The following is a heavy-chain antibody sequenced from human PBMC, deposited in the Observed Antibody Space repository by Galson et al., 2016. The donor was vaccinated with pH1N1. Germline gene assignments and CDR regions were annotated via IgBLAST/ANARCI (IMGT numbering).Heavy chain of an antibody. CDR2: ISRSGSTI. D-gene: IGHD6-19*01. CDR1: GFAFSSYE. CDR3: ARPAEQQWLVILPFGY. J-gene: IGHJ4*02. V-gene: IGHV3-48*03. Sequence: SLRLSCAASGFAFSSYEMNWVRQAPGKGLEWVSHISRSGSTIHYADSVKGRFTVSRGNAKNSLYLQMNSLRAEDTAVYYCARPAEQQWLVILPFGYWGQGILVTVSS.